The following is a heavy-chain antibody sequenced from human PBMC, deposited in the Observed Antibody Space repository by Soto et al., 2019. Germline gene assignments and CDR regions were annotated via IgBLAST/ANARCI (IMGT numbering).Heavy chain of an antibody. J-gene: IGHJ6*02. V-gene: IGHV4-34*01. CDR3: AKGRSYYYYYGVDV. CDR1: GFSVTANY. CDR2: INHSGST. Sequence: GSLRLSCEVSGFSVTANYMSWVRQAPGKGLEWIGEINHSGSTNYNPSLKSRVTISVDTSKNQFSLKLSSVTAEDTALYYCAKGRSYYYYYGVDVWGQGTTVTVAS.